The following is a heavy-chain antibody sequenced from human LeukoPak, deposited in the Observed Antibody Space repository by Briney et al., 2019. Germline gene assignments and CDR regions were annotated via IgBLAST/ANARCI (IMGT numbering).Heavy chain of an antibody. V-gene: IGHV3-21*01. D-gene: IGHD3-22*01. J-gene: IGHJ4*02. CDR3: VRLRRSSATGGYYYYYDY. CDR2: ITPTSSYI. Sequence: PGGSLRLSCGASGFTFSSFSMNCVRQAPGKGLEWVSSITPTSSYIYYADSVRGRFTISRDNAKNSLFLQMDSLSAEDTAVYYCVRLRRSSATGGYYYYYDYWGQGILVTVSS. CDR1: GFTFSSFS.